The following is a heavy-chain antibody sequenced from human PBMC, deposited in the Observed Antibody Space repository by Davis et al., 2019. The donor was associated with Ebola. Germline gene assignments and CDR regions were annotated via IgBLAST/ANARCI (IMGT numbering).Heavy chain of an antibody. J-gene: IGHJ4*02. CDR2: ISSNGDYT. D-gene: IGHD3-22*01. CDR3: TRDGDASGYPL. Sequence: GGPLRPPCAAPGSTFSDYFMSGVRQAPGKGLKWVSSISSNGDYTNYAASVRGRFTISRDNAKNVLYLQIDSLRAEDTAVYYCTRDGDASGYPLWGQGTLVTVSS. V-gene: IGHV3-11*06. CDR1: GSTFSDYF.